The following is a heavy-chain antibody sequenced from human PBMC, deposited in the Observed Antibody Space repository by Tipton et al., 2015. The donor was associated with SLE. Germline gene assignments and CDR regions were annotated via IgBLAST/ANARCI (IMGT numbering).Heavy chain of an antibody. V-gene: IGHV3-53*05. CDR1: GFFVSSHY. J-gene: IGHJ3*02. D-gene: IGHD3-9*01. CDR3: ARDATGLDAFDI. CDR2: IYSGNSR. Sequence: SLRLSCVASGFFVSSHYMNWVRQAPGKGLEWVSVIYSGNSRYYADSVKGRFTISRDNSKNTLYLEMNSLRGEGTAVYYCARDATGLDAFDIWGQGTMVTVSS.